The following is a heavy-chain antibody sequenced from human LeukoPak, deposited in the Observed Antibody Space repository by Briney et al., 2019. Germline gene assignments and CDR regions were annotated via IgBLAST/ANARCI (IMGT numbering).Heavy chain of an antibody. CDR1: GGSISSGDYY. V-gene: IGHV4-30-4*01. CDR2: IYYSGST. CDR3: ARGSRPGILTGNSMDHYFDY. D-gene: IGHD3-9*01. Sequence: SETPFLTRTVSGGSISSGDYYWSWIRQPPGKGLEWIGYIYYSGSTYYNPSLKSRVTISHDTSKNQFSLKLSSVTAAATAVYYCARGSRPGILTGNSMDHYFDYWGQGSLVTVSS. J-gene: IGHJ4*02.